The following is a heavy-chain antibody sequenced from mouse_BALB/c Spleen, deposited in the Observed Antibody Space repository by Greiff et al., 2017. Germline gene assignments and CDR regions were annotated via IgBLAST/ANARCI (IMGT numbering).Heavy chain of an antibody. Sequence: QLKQSGPELVKPGASVKISCKASGYSFTSYYIHWVKQRPGQGLEWIGWIFPGSGNTKYNEKFKGKATLTADTSSSTAYMQLSSLTSEDSAVYFCARSGSTMITTTDYWGQGTTLTVSS. CDR2: IFPGSGNT. CDR1: GYSFTSYY. CDR3: ARSGSTMITTTDY. V-gene: IGHV1-66*01. J-gene: IGHJ2*01. D-gene: IGHD2-4*01.